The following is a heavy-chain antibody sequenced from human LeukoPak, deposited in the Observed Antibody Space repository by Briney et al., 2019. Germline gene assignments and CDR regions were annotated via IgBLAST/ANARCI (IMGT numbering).Heavy chain of an antibody. CDR3: AGGGYGSGSLLYGMDV. CDR2: IDAAGAT. D-gene: IGHD3-10*01. CDR1: GFTFSNYG. Sequence: PGGSLRLSCAASGFTFSNYGMHWVRQATGKGLEWVSSIDAAGATYYPASVKGRFTISRENAKNSLYLQMNSLRVGDTAVYYCAGGGYGSGSLLYGMDVWGQGTTVTVSS. J-gene: IGHJ6*02. V-gene: IGHV3-13*01.